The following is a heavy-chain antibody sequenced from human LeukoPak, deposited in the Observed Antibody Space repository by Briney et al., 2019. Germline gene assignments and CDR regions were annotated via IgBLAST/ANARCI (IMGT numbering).Heavy chain of an antibody. CDR1: GFTFIIYI. Sequence: PGGSLGLSCAASGFTFIIYIMNWVRQAPGKGLEWVSTISGSGGSTYYADSVKGRFTISRDNSKNTLYLQMNNLRAEDTAVYYCAKVVGARTIDYWGQRTLVTVSS. J-gene: IGHJ4*02. D-gene: IGHD1-26*01. CDR2: ISGSGGST. CDR3: AKVVGARTIDY. V-gene: IGHV3-23*01.